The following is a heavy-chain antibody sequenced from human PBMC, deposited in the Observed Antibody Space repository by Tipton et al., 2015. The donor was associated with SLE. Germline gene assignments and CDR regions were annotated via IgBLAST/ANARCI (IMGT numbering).Heavy chain of an antibody. CDR3: TRDVEAYGDYIY. Sequence: SLRLSCATSGFTFSNYEMNWVRQAPGRGLEWVGFIRSETYGGTTEIAASLKGRFTISRDDSKGIAYLQMNSLRTEDTAIYYCTRDVEAYGDYIYWGQGTLVAVSS. V-gene: IGHV3-49*04. J-gene: IGHJ4*02. CDR1: GFTFSNYE. D-gene: IGHD4-17*01. CDR2: IRSETYGGTT.